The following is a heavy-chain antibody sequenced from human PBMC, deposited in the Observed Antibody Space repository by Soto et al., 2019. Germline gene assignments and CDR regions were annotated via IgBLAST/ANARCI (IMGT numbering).Heavy chain of an antibody. CDR1: GYTFTTYG. D-gene: IGHD3-3*01. CDR2: VNTGNGNT. Sequence: QVQLVQSGAEVKEPGASVKVSCRASGYTFTTYGMHWVRQAPGQRLEWMGWVNTGNGNTSYPQKFQGRVTITRDTSASTGYMEVSSLSSEDMAVYYCAVGPASGEFDYWGQGTLVTVSS. CDR3: AVGPASGEFDY. J-gene: IGHJ4*02. V-gene: IGHV1-3*04.